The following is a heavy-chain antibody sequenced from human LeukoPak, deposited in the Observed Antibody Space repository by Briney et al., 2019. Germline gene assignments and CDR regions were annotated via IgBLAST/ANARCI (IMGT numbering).Heavy chain of an antibody. CDR1: GYTFTGYY. CDR2: INPNSGDT. CDR3: ARDIGSGSYYWVY. J-gene: IGHJ4*02. Sequence: ASVKVSCKASGYTFTGYYIHWVRQAPGQGLEWMGWINPNSGDTNYAQKFQGRVTMTRDTSINTAYMELSRLRSDDTAVYYCARDIGSGSYYWVYWGQGTLVTVSS. D-gene: IGHD3-10*01. V-gene: IGHV1-2*02.